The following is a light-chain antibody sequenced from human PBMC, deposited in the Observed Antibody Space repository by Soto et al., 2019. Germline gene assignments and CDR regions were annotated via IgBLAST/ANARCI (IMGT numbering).Light chain of an antibody. CDR1: SSNIGSNI. J-gene: IGLJ2*01. V-gene: IGLV1-44*01. CDR2: TDN. Sequence: QSVLTQPPSASGTPGQRVTISCSGSSSNIGSNIVNWYQVLPGTAPKLVIHTDNQRPSGVPDRFSGSKSGTSASLAISGLQSEDEADYYCEAWDDSLNGPLFGGGTKLTVL. CDR3: EAWDDSLNGPL.